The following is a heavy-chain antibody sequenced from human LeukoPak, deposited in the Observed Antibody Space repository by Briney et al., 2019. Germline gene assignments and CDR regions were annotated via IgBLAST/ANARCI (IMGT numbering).Heavy chain of an antibody. D-gene: IGHD2-8*02. V-gene: IGHV1-8*01. Sequence: ASVKVSCKASGYTFTSYDINWVRQATGQGLEWMGWMNPNSGNTGYAQKFQGRVTMTRNTSISTAYMELSSLRSEDTAVYYCARSPSGDYYYYMDVWGKGTTVTVSS. CDR3: ARSPSGDYYYYMDV. J-gene: IGHJ6*03. CDR2: MNPNSGNT. CDR1: GYTFTSYD.